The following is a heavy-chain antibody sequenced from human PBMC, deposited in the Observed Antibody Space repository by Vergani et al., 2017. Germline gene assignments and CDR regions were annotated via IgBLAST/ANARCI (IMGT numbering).Heavy chain of an antibody. CDR3: ARARVSAFDY. CDR2: SYYSGST. J-gene: IGHJ4*02. Sequence: QVQLQESGPGLVKPSQTLSLTCTVSGGSISSGGYYWSWIRQHPGKGLEWIGYSYYSGSTYYNPSLKSRVTISVDTSKKQFSLKLSSVTAADTAVYCCARARVSAFDYWGQGTLVTVSS. V-gene: IGHV4-31*03. CDR1: GGSISSGGYY. D-gene: IGHD3-10*01.